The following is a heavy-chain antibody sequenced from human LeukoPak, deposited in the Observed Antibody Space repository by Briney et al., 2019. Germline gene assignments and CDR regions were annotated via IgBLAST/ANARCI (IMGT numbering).Heavy chain of an antibody. CDR3: VRGATTKRDYYYYYYMDV. CDR2: IIPIIGTA. CDR1: GGTFSSYA. Sequence: SVKVSCKASGGTFSSYAISWVRQAPGQGLEWMGGIIPIIGTANYAQKFQGRVTITTDESTSTAYMELSSLRSEDTAVYYCVRGATTKRDYYYYYYMDVWGKGTTVTVSS. D-gene: IGHD1/OR15-1a*01. V-gene: IGHV1-69*05. J-gene: IGHJ6*03.